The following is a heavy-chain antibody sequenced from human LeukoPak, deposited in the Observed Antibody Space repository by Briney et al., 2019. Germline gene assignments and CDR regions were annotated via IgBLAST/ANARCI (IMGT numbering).Heavy chain of an antibody. CDR3: ANQTGYDAFDI. D-gene: IGHD1-1*01. CDR2: IYSGGST. CDR1: GFTVSSNY. Sequence: GGSLRLSCAASGFTVSSNYMSWVRQAPGKGLEWVSVIYSGGSTYYADSVKGRFTISRDNSKNTLYLQMNSLRAEDTAVYYCANQTGYDAFDIWGQGTMVTVSS. V-gene: IGHV3-53*01. J-gene: IGHJ3*02.